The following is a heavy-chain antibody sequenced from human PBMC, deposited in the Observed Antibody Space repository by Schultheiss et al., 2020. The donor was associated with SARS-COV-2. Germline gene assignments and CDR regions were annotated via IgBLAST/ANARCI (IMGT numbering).Heavy chain of an antibody. J-gene: IGHJ4*02. D-gene: IGHD2-21*02. V-gene: IGHV3-30*03. CDR1: GFTFSSYS. CDR2: ISYDGSNK. CDR3: ARAKAYCGGDCLRSSFDY. Sequence: GGSLRLSCAASGFTFSSYSMNWVRQAPGKGLEWVAVISYDGSNKYYADSVKGRFTISRDNSKNTLYLQMNSLRAEDTAVYYCARAKAYCGGDCLRSSFDYWGQGTLVTVSS.